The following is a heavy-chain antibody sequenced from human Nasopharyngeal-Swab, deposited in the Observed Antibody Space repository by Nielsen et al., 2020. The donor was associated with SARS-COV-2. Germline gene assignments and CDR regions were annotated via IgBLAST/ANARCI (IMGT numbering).Heavy chain of an antibody. J-gene: IGHJ4*02. CDR3: AGGFGDYDY. D-gene: IGHD4-17*01. CDR2: IYYSGST. CDR1: GGSISSYY. V-gene: IGHV4-59*01. Sequence: ESLKISCTVSGGSISSYYWSWIRQPPGKGLEWIGYIYYSGSTNYNPSLKSRVTISVDTSKNQFSLKLSSVTAADTAVYYCAGGFGDYDYWGQGTLVTVSS.